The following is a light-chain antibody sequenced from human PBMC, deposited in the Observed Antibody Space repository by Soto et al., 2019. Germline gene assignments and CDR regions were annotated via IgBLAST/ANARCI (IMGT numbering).Light chain of an antibody. CDR2: AAS. V-gene: IGKV1-33*01. CDR3: QQYDNLPA. Sequence: DIQMTQSPSSLSASVGDRVTITCRVSQSISSYLNWYQQKPGKAPKLLIYAASSLQSGGPSRCSGSGSETDFTFTISSLQPEDISTYYCQQYDNLPAFGPGTKGDIK. J-gene: IGKJ3*01. CDR1: QSISSY.